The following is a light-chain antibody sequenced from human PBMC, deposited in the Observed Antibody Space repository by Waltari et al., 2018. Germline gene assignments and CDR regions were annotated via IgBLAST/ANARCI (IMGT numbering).Light chain of an antibody. CDR3: ETGGHGTWV. CDR1: RGHSNNI. V-gene: IGLV4-69*01. J-gene: IGLJ3*02. Sequence: QLLLTQSPSASASLGPPVQLTCTLTRGHSNNIIAWLQQQPGKGPRYLMRVNSDGSHSKGDEIPDRFSGSSSGAERYLTISSVQSEDEADYYCETGGHGTWVFGGGTKLTVL. CDR2: VNSDGSH.